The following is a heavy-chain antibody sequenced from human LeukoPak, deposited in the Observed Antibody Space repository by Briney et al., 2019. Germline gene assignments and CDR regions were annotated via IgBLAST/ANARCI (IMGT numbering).Heavy chain of an antibody. Sequence: GGSLRLSCAASGFTFSHAWMSWVRQAPGRGLEWVGRIKSKANGGTTDYAAPVKGRFTISRDNAKNSLYLQMNTLRAEDTAVYYCARPSFVTGSYYPLWGQGTLVAVSS. CDR1: GFTFSHAW. V-gene: IGHV3-15*01. J-gene: IGHJ4*02. D-gene: IGHD1-26*01. CDR2: IKSKANGGTT. CDR3: ARPSFVTGSYYPL.